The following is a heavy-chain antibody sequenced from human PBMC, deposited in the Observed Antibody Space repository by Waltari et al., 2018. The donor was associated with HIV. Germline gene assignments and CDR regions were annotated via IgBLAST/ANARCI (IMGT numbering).Heavy chain of an antibody. CDR2: IAYDGSRQ. J-gene: IGHJ4*02. CDR3: ARESKYSHKYYPFEY. D-gene: IGHD5-12*01. Sequence: QVHRVESGGGVVQPGRSLRLSCAASGYPITDSALHWVRQAPGKGLEWVAFIAYDGSRQQYADSVRGRFTISRDDFKNTLYLQMNSLRPGDTAVYYCARESKYSHKYYPFEYWGQGTLVSVSS. V-gene: IGHV3-30-3*01. CDR1: GYPITDSA.